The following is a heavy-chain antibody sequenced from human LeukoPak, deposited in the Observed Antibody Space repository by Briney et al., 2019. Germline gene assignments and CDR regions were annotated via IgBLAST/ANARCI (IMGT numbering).Heavy chain of an antibody. CDR1: GGTFSSYA. CDR3: ARDRVVRGVINYYYYYMDV. V-gene: IGHV1-69*05. CDR2: IIPIFGTA. D-gene: IGHD3-10*01. J-gene: IGHJ6*03. Sequence: SVKVSCKASGGTFSSYAISWVRQAPGQGLEWMGRIIPIFGTANYAQKVQGRVTITTDESTSTAYMELSSLRSEDTAVYYCARDRVVRGVINYYYYYMDVWDKGTTVTVSS.